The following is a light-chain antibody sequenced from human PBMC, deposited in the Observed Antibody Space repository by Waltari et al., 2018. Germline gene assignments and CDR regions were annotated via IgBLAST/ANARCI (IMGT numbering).Light chain of an antibody. V-gene: IGKV1-5*01. CDR2: DAS. J-gene: IGKJ1*01. CDR3: QQYHTYKM. Sequence: DIQMTQSPSTLSASIGDRVTITCRASQSIIGRLVWYQQNPGKAPKLLICDASSLEYGVPSRFSGSGYGTEFTLTISSLQPDDSATYYCQQYHTYKMFGQGTKVEI. CDR1: QSIIGR.